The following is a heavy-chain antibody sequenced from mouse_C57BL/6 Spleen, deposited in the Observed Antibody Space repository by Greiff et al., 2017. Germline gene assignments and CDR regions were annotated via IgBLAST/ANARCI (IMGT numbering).Heavy chain of an antibody. V-gene: IGHV1-76*01. Sequence: VQLQQSGAELVRPGASVKLSCKASGYTFTDYYINWVKQRPGQGLEWIARIYPGSGNTYYNEKFKGKATLTAEKSSSTAYMQLSSLTSEDSAVYFCARYRVSYAMDYWGQGTSVTVSS. D-gene: IGHD6-2*01. CDR1: GYTFTDYY. CDR2: IYPGSGNT. CDR3: ARYRVSYAMDY. J-gene: IGHJ4*01.